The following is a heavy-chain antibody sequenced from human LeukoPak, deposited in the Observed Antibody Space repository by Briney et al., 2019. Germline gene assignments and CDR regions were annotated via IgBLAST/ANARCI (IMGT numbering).Heavy chain of an antibody. J-gene: IGHJ4*02. Sequence: ASVKVSCKASGYTFTDYYVHWVRQAPGQGLEWMGRIDPKSGGTNYAQKFQGRVTMTRDTSISTVYMELRRLTSDDTAVYYCATGTSGSYYVGIVRPIDYWGQGTLVTVSS. CDR3: ATGTSGSYYVGIVRPIDY. D-gene: IGHD1-26*01. CDR1: GYTFTDYY. V-gene: IGHV1-2*02. CDR2: IDPKSGGT.